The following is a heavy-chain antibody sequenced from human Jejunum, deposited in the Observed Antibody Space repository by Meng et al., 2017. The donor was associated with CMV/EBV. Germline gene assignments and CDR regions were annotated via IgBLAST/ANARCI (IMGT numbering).Heavy chain of an antibody. Sequence: FTLSDHYMSWIRQAPGKGLEWISYLSSTGSTIYYADSVKGRFTISRDNAKNSLYLQMNSLRAEDTALYYCARGGLGYYGKGSYRFDPWGQGTLVTVSS. J-gene: IGHJ5*02. D-gene: IGHD3-10*01. CDR2: LSSTGSTI. CDR3: ARGGLGYYGKGSYRFDP. CDR1: FTLSDHY. V-gene: IGHV3-11*01.